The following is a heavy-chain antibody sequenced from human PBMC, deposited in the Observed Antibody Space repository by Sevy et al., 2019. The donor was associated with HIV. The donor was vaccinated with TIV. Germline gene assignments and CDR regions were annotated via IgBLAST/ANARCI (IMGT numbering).Heavy chain of an antibody. CDR3: ARDRYTVGGPHLFDY. J-gene: IGHJ4*02. V-gene: IGHV4-38-2*02. CDR1: GYSISSGYY. D-gene: IGHD1-26*01. CDR2: IHYSGTT. Sequence: SETLSLTCSVSGYSISSGYYWGWIRQPPGEGLEWIGSIHYSGTTYYNPSLKSRVTISVDTSKNQFSPKLSSVTAADTAVYYCARDRYTVGGPHLFDYWGQGTLVTVSS.